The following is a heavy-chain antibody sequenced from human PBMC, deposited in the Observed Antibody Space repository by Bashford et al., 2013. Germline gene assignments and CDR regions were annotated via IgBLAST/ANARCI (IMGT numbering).Heavy chain of an antibody. CDR1: GDSVSNIYYY. CDR2: IYYTGST. J-gene: IGHJ4*02. V-gene: IGHV4-61*01. Sequence: SSETLSLTCIVSGDSVSNIYYYWSWIRQPPGKGLEWVAYIYYTGSTRYNPSLKSRVTMSVDASKNQFSLKLNSVTTADTAMYYCVRVSRSYLNFDYVGPGTPRSPSPQ. CDR3: VRVSRSYLNFDY. D-gene: IGHD3-10*01.